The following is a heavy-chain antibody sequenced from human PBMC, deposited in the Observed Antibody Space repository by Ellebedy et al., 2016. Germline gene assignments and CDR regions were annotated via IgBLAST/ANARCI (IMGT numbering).Heavy chain of an antibody. CDR3: ARDGPDNDYGDYVSENWFDP. Sequence: ASVKVSCKASGYTFTRHAMHWVRQAPGQRLEWMGWINAGNGNTHYSQKFQGRVTIHRDTSASTAYMELSSLRSEDTAVYYCARDGPDNDYGDYVSENWFDPWGQGTLVTVSS. CDR2: INAGNGNT. J-gene: IGHJ5*02. CDR1: GYTFTRHA. V-gene: IGHV1-3*01. D-gene: IGHD4-17*01.